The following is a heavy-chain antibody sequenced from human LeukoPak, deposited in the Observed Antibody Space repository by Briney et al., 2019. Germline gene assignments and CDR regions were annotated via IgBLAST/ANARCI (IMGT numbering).Heavy chain of an antibody. D-gene: IGHD3-9*01. J-gene: IGHJ4*02. Sequence: SETLSLTCTVSGGSISSGGYYWSWIRQPPGKGLEWIGSIYYSGSTYYNPSLKSRVTISVDTSKNQFSLKLSSVTAADTAVYYCARVFDGKYYFDYWGQGTLVTVSS. CDR1: GGSISSGGYY. V-gene: IGHV4-39*07. CDR3: ARVFDGKYYFDY. CDR2: IYYSGST.